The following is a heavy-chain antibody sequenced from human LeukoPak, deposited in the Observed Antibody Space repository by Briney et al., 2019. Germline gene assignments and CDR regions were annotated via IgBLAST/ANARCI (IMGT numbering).Heavy chain of an antibody. V-gene: IGHV4-59*08. CDR2: GYYSCST. D-gene: IGHD6-13*01. Sequence: SETLSLTCTVSGGSISSYYWSWIRQPPAQGLELIGYGYYSCSTNYNPSLKSRVTISVDTSKNQFSLKLSSVTAADTAVYYCAGTYSSSWELFDYWGQGTLVTVSS. CDR3: AGTYSSSWELFDY. J-gene: IGHJ4*02. CDR1: GGSISSYY.